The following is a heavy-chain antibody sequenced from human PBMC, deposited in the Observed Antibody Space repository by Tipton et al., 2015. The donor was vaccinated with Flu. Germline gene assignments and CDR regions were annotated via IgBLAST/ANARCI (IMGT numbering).Heavy chain of an antibody. V-gene: IGHV4-38-2*01. J-gene: IGHJ4*02. CDR1: GSSISSGYF. CDR3: ARLGFSGSYFDY. CDR2: IYHSGST. D-gene: IGHD1-26*01. Sequence: LRLSCAVSGSSISSGYFWGWIRQPPGKGLEWIGSIYHSGSTYYNPPLKSRVTISVDTSKNQFSLKLSSVTAADTAVYYCARLGFSGSYFDYWGQGTLVTVSS.